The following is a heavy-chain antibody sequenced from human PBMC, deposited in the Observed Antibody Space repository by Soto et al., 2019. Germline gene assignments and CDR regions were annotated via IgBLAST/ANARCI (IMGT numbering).Heavy chain of an antibody. V-gene: IGHV4-59*12. J-gene: IGHJ4*02. D-gene: IGHD6-19*01. Sequence: SETLSLTCSVSGGSITGYYWNWIRQPPGKGLEWVGHIYGSASTNYNPSLQSRVAISVDTSKIQFSLNLTSVTAADTAVYYCARASLADGPEDYWGQGILVTVSS. CDR3: ARASLADGPEDY. CDR2: IYGSAST. CDR1: GGSITGYY.